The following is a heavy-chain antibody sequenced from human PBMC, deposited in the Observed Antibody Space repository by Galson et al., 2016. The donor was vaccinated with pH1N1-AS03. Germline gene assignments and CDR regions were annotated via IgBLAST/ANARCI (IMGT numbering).Heavy chain of an antibody. J-gene: IGHJ4*02. Sequence: SLRLSCAVSGFTFSTYAMTWVRQAPGRGLEWVSSISCTGSNTFYADSVMGRFTISRDNSKNTLYLQMNSLRAEDTAVFYCAKYTIDWYEDYWGQGTLVTVSS. CDR2: ISCTGSNT. CDR1: GFTFSTYA. D-gene: IGHD6-19*01. V-gene: IGHV3-23*01. CDR3: AKYTIDWYEDY.